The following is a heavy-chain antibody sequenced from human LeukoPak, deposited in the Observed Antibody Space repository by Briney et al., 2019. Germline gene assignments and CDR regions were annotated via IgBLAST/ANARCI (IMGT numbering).Heavy chain of an antibody. CDR1: GFTFSSYS. CDR3: ARARDGDIGY. J-gene: IGHJ4*02. D-gene: IGHD5-24*01. CDR2: ISSSSSYI. V-gene: IGHV3-21*01. Sequence: GGSLRLSCAASGFTFSSYSMNWVRQAPGKGLEWVSSISSSSSYIYYADSVKGRFTISRDNARNSLYLQMNSLRAEDTAVYYCARARDGDIGYWGQGTLVTVSS.